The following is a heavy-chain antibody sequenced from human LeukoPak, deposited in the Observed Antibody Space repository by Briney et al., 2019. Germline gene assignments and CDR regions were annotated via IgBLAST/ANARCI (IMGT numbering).Heavy chain of an antibody. CDR1: GFTVGSNY. V-gene: IGHV3-66*01. CDR3: AKILTDFDY. J-gene: IGHJ4*02. Sequence: GGSLRLSCAASGFTVGSNYMSWVRQAPGKGLEWVSIIYRGGSTNYADSVKGRFTISRDTSKNTLYLQMNSLRAEDTAVYYCAKILTDFDYWGQGTLVTVSS. CDR2: IYRGGST. D-gene: IGHD3-9*01.